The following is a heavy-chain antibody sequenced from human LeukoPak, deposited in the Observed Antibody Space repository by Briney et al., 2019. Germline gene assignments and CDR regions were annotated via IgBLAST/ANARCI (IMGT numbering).Heavy chain of an antibody. D-gene: IGHD5-24*01. J-gene: IGHJ4*02. Sequence: ASVKVSCKVSGYTLTELSMHWVRQARGKGLEWMGGFDPEDGETIYAQKFQGRVTMTEDTATDTAYMELSSLRSEDTAVYYCATWRWLQKGLDYWGQGTLVTVSS. CDR2: FDPEDGET. CDR1: GYTLTELS. V-gene: IGHV1-24*01. CDR3: ATWRWLQKGLDY.